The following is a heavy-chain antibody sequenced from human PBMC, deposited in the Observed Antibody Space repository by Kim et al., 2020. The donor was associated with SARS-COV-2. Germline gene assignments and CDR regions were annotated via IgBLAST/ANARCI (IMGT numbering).Heavy chain of an antibody. V-gene: IGHV3-64D*09. CDR1: GFTFSSYA. J-gene: IGHJ4*02. CDR2: ISSNGGST. D-gene: IGHD6-13*01. Sequence: GGSLRLSCSASGFTFSSYAMHWVRQAPGKGLEYVSAISSNGGSTYYADSVKGRFTISRDNSKNTLYLQMSSLRAEDTAVYYCVKKVYTRKDAAAGTVDWGQGTLVTVSS. CDR3: VKKVYTRKDAAAGTVD.